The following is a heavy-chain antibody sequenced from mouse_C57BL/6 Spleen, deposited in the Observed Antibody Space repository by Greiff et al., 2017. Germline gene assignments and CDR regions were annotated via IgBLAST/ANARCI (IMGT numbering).Heavy chain of an antibody. CDR2: ISSGSSTI. V-gene: IGHV5-17*01. D-gene: IGHD2-4*01. J-gene: IGHJ3*01. Sequence: EVQLQESGGGLVKPGGSLKLSCAASGFTFSDYGMHWVRQAPEKGLEWVAYISSGSSTIYYADTVKGRFTISKDNAKNTLFLQRTSLRSEDTAMFDSARGYDYSWFAYWGQGTLVTVSA. CDR3: ARGYDYSWFAY. CDR1: GFTFSDYG.